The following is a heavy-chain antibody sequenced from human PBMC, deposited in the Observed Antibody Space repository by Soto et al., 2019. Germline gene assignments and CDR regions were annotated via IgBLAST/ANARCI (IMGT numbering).Heavy chain of an antibody. V-gene: IGHV1-18*01. CDR1: GYTFTSYS. Sequence: ASVKVSCKPSGYTFTSYSINWVRQAPGQGLEWMGWISTYSENTKHAQKFQGRVTMTTDTSTSTAYMELKSLRSDDTAVYYCARDANSDSSGYSSDYWGQGTLVTVYS. CDR2: ISTYSENT. CDR3: ARDANSDSSGYSSDY. J-gene: IGHJ4*02. D-gene: IGHD3-22*01.